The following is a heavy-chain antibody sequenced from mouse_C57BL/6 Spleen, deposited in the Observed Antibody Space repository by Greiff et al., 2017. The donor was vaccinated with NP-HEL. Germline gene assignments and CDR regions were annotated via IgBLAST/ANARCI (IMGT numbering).Heavy chain of an antibody. V-gene: IGHV1-82*01. CDR2: IYPGDGDT. Sequence: QVQLQQSGPELVKPGASVKISCKASGYAFSSSWMNWVKQRPGQGLEWIGRIYPGDGDTNYNGKFKGKATLTADKSSSTAYMQLSSLTSEDSAVYFCASRTGTRAMDYWGQGTSVTVSS. CDR3: ASRTGTRAMDY. J-gene: IGHJ4*01. CDR1: GYAFSSSW. D-gene: IGHD4-1*01.